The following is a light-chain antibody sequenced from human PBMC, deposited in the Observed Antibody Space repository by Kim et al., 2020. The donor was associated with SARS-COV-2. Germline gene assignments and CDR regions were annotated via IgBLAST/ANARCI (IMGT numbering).Light chain of an antibody. V-gene: IGKV3-15*01. CDR3: QQYDDWPPWT. CDR2: GTS. Sequence: SPEGRAALACRARKSVGSNVAWYQQKPGKAPRLLIYGTSTRATGIPARFSGSGSGTEFTLTISSLQSEDLAVYHCQQYDDWPPWTFGQGTKVDIK. CDR1: KSVGSN. J-gene: IGKJ1*01.